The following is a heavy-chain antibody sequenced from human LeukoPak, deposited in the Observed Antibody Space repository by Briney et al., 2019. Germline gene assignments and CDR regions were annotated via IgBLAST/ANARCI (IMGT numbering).Heavy chain of an antibody. D-gene: IGHD4-17*01. CDR1: GFTFNTYW. J-gene: IGHJ3*01. V-gene: IGHV3-74*03. CDR2: IDSDGSST. Sequence: GGSLRLSCAASGFTFNTYWMHWVRQAPGTGLVWVSRIDSDGSSTTYADSVKGRFTISRDNAKNTLYLQMSSLTAEDTAVYYCASPRSKFGDYAIDAFALWGQGTMVTVSS. CDR3: ASPRSKFGDYAIDAFAL.